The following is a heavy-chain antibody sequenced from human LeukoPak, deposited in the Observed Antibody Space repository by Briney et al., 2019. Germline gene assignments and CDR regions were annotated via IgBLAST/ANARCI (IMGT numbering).Heavy chain of an antibody. CDR2: TYYRSKWYS. CDR1: GDSVSSNSAA. D-gene: IGHD6-19*01. Sequence: SQTLSLTCAISGDSVSSNSAAWNWIRQSPSRGLEWLGRTYYRSKWYSDYAVSVKSRITINPDTSKNQFSLQLNSVTPEDTAVYYCARELSSGWSPYYYYMDVWGKGTTVTVSS. J-gene: IGHJ6*03. V-gene: IGHV6-1*01. CDR3: ARELSSGWSPYYYYMDV.